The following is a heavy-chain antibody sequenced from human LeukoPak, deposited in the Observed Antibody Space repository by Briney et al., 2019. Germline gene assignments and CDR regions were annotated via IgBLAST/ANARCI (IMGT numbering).Heavy chain of an antibody. CDR3: AREIWSGYYGDY. V-gene: IGHV4-39*07. CDR2: IYYSGST. Sequence: SETLSLTCTVSGGSISSSSYYWGWIRQPPGKGLEWIGSIYYSGSTYYNPSLKSRVTISVDTSKNQFSLKLSSVTAADTAVYYCAREIWSGYYGDYWGQGTLVTVSS. J-gene: IGHJ4*02. D-gene: IGHD3-3*01. CDR1: GGSISSSSYY.